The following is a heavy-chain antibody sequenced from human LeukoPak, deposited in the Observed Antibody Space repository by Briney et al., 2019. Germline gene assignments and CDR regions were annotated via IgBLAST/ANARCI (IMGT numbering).Heavy chain of an antibody. CDR2: IYYSGST. Sequence: PSETLSLTCTVSGGSISSYYWSWIRQPPGKGLEWIGYIYYSGSTNYNPSLKSRVTISVDTSKNQFSLKLSSVTAADTAVYYCARVLSYSSGYSSVEYFQHWGQGTLVTVSS. J-gene: IGHJ1*01. CDR3: ARVLSYSSGYSSVEYFQH. CDR1: GGSISSYY. V-gene: IGHV4-59*08. D-gene: IGHD3-22*01.